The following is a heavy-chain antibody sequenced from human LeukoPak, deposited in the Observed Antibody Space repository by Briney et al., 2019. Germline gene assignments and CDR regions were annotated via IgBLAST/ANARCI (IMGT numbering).Heavy chain of an antibody. D-gene: IGHD6-25*01. CDR1: GFTFSSYS. CDR2: NSDGTST. Sequence: HPGGSLRLSCAASGFTFSSYSMNWVRQAPGKGLVWVSRNSDGTSTIYADSVKGRFTISRDNAKSTVYLQMNSLRAEDTAVYYCATRIAADLWAFDIWGQGTMVTVSS. J-gene: IGHJ3*02. CDR3: ATRIAADLWAFDI. V-gene: IGHV3-74*01.